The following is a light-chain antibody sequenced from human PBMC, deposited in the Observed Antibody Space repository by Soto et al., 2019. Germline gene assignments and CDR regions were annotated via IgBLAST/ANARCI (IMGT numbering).Light chain of an antibody. CDR1: QNIRSR. CDR2: DAS. Sequence: IEMPLSPPSLSASVGDIVXITXRASQNIRSRLAWFQQKPGKAPKLLIYDASSLESGVPQRFSGSGSGTEFTLTFTILQTDDFSTYSCHRYHIYCTFGQGTKVEIK. J-gene: IGKJ1*01. CDR3: HRYHIYCT. V-gene: IGKV1-5*01.